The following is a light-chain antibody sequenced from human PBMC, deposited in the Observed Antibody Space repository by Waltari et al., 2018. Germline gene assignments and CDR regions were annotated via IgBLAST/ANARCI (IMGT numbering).Light chain of an antibody. V-gene: IGLV1-44*01. Sequence: QSVLTQPPSASGTPGQWVTISCSGSSSNIGSHTVNWYQQLPGTAPKLLIYSNFRRPSGVPDRFSGSRFGTSASLAISGLQSEDEADYYCAAWDDGLSGRSWVFGGGTKLTVL. CDR2: SNF. CDR1: SSNIGSHT. CDR3: AAWDDGLSGRSWV. J-gene: IGLJ3*02.